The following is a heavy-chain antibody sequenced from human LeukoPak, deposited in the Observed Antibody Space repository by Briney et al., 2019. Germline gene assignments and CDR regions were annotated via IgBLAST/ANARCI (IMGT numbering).Heavy chain of an antibody. CDR1: GFSFSSYG. Sequence: GGSLRLSCAGSGFSFSSYGMHWVRQAPGKGLEWMAFIRSDGSNKYYADSVKSRFTISRDNSKNTLYLQMNSLRAEDTAVYYCARILDSAWGELGYWGQGTLVTVSS. D-gene: IGHD6-19*01. CDR2: IRSDGSNK. J-gene: IGHJ4*02. CDR3: ARILDSAWGELGY. V-gene: IGHV3-30*02.